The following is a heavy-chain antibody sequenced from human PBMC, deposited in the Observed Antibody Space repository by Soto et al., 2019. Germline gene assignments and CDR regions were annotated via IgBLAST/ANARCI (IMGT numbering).Heavy chain of an antibody. CDR3: AKDSSTVTTRAFDYYDGMGV. CDR2: RIPIFGTA. CDR1: GGTFSSYA. J-gene: IGHJ6*02. V-gene: IGHV1-69*06. Sequence: SGKVSCKSSGGTFSSYAISWVRQGPVQGLEWMGGRIPIFGTANYAQKFQGRVTITAGKSTSTAYMELSSLRSEDTALYYCAKDSSTVTTRAFDYYDGMGVWGQGTTVTVSS. D-gene: IGHD4-4*01.